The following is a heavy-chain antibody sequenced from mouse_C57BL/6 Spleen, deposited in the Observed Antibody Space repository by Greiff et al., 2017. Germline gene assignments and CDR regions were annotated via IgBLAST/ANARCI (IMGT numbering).Heavy chain of an antibody. D-gene: IGHD1-1*02. Sequence: VQLQQPGAELVMPGASVKLSCKASGYTFTSYWMHWVKQRPGQGLEWIGEIDPSDSYTNYNQKFKGKSTLTVDKSSSTAYMPLSSLTSEDSAVYYCASYSGTGGFAYWGQGTLVTVSA. CDR3: ASYSGTGGFAY. CDR2: IDPSDSYT. V-gene: IGHV1-69*01. CDR1: GYTFTSYW. J-gene: IGHJ3*01.